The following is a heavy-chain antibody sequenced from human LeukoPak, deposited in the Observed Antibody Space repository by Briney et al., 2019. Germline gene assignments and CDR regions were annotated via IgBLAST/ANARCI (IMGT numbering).Heavy chain of an antibody. J-gene: IGHJ4*02. CDR1: GFTVSSNS. CDR3: AKDAYYYDSSGSTFFDY. Sequence: GGSLRLSCAASGFTVSSNSMSWVRQAPGKGLEWVSVIYSGGTTYYADSVKGRFTISKDNSKNTLYLQMNSLRAEDTAVYYCAKDAYYYDSSGSTFFDYWGQGTLVTVSS. V-gene: IGHV3-66*01. D-gene: IGHD3-22*01. CDR2: IYSGGTT.